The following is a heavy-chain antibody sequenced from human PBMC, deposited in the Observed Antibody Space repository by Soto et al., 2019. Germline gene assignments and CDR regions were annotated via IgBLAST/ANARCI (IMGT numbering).Heavy chain of an antibody. CDR2: IYYSGST. CDR3: ARDRYGSGSPPFDY. D-gene: IGHD3-10*01. V-gene: IGHV4-31*03. J-gene: IGHJ4*02. Sequence: QVQLQESGPGLVKPSQTLSLTCTVSGGSISSGGYYWSWIRQHPGKGLEWIGYIYYSGSTYYNPSLKCRVTISVDTAKNRFALKLSSVTAADTAVYYCARDRYGSGSPPFDYWGQGTLVTVSS. CDR1: GGSISSGGYY.